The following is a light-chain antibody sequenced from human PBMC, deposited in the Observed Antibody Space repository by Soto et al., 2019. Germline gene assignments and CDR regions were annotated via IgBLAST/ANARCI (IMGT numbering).Light chain of an antibody. V-gene: IGLV1-40*01. J-gene: IGLJ3*02. CDR2: GNS. CDR1: SSNIGAGYD. CDR3: QSYDNSLSGWV. Sequence: QSVLTHPPSVSGAPGQRVTISCTGSSSNIGAGYDVHWYQQLPGTAPKLLIYGNSNRPSGVPDRFSGSKSGTSASLAITGLQAEDEADYYCQSYDNSLSGWVFGGGTKLTVL.